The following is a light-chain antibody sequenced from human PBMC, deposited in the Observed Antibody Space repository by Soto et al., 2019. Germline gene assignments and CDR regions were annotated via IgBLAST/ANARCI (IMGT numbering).Light chain of an antibody. CDR1: SSDVGAYTY. J-gene: IGLJ1*01. V-gene: IGLV2-11*01. Sequence: QSALTQPRSVSGSPGQSVTISCTGTSSDVGAYTYVSWYQHHPGKAPKLMIYEVSKRPSGVPDRFSGSKSRNTASLTISGLQAEDEAEYYCCSYAGTYTFVFGTGTKVTVL. CDR2: EVS. CDR3: CSYAGTYTFV.